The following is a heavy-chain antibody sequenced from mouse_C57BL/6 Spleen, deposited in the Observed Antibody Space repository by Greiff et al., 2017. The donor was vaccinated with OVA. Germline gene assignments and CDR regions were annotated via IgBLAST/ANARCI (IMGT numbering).Heavy chain of an antibody. J-gene: IGHJ3*01. V-gene: IGHV1-62-2*01. CDR1: GYTFTEYT. CDR3: ARHEEDYDVAWLAY. Sequence: QVQLQQSGAELVKPGASVKLSCKASGYTFTEYTIHWVKQWSGQGLEWLGWLYPGSGSLKYNEKFTYKATLTADKSSSTVYMELSRLTSEDSAVYFGARHEEDYDVAWLAYWGQGTLVTVSA. D-gene: IGHD2-4*01. CDR2: LYPGSGSL.